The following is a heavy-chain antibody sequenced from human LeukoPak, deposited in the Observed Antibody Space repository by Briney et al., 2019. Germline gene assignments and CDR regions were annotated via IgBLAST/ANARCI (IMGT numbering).Heavy chain of an antibody. CDR3: AKDSAKKYDDY. J-gene: IGHJ4*02. CDR1: GGSISNRNYH. Sequence: PSETLSLTCTVSGGSISNRNYHWGWIRQPPGKGLEWIGSICSSGSAYYNPSLKSRVTTSIDTSKNQFSLRLTSVTAADTAVYYCAKDSAKKYDDYWGQGTLVTVSS. D-gene: IGHD2/OR15-2a*01. CDR2: ICSSGSA. V-gene: IGHV4-39*02.